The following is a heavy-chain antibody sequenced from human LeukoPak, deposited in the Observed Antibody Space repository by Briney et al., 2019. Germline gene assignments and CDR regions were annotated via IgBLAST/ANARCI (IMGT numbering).Heavy chain of an antibody. D-gene: IGHD1-26*01. CDR1: GGSISSYY. CDR3: ARENSGSYREFDY. J-gene: IGHJ4*02. CDR2: IYTSGST. Sequence: SETLSLTCTASGGSISSYYWSWIRQPAGKGLEWIGRIYTSGSTNYNASLKSRVSMSVDTSKNQFSLKLSSVTAADTAVFYCARENSGSYREFDYWGQGTRVTV. V-gene: IGHV4-4*07.